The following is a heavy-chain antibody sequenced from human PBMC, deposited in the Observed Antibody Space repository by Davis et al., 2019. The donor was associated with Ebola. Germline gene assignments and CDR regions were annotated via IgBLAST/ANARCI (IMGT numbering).Heavy chain of an antibody. Sequence: PGGSLRLSCVASGFSSRNYVMHWVRQAPGRGLEWVALISPNEKKDYYADSVKGRFTISRDISKSTLFMEMNSLTAEDTAVYYCAKDGGNQMSTHNWFDTWGQGTLVTVSS. CDR3: AKDGGNQMSTHNWFDT. D-gene: IGHD3-16*01. CDR1: GFSSRNYV. V-gene: IGHV3-30*04. J-gene: IGHJ5*02. CDR2: ISPNEKKD.